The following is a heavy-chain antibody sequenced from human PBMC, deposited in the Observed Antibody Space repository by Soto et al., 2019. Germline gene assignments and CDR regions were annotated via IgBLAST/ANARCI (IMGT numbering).Heavy chain of an antibody. CDR1: GYTFTGYY. V-gene: IGHV1-2*02. CDR3: ARNSESLDNYGPDYYYYYGMDV. Sequence: ASVKVSCKASGYTFTGYYMHWVRQAPGQGLEWMGWINPNSGGTNYAQKFQGRVTMTRDTSISTAYMELSGLRSDDTAVYYCARNSESLDNYGPDYYYYYGMDVWGQGTTVTVSS. D-gene: IGHD5-18*01. CDR2: INPNSGGT. J-gene: IGHJ6*02.